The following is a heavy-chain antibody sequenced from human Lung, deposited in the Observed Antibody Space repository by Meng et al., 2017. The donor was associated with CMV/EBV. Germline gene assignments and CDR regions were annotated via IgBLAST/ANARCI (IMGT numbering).Heavy chain of an antibody. V-gene: IGHV3-21*01. D-gene: IGHD6-13*01. CDR2: ISSSSSYI. J-gene: IGHJ4*02. CDR3: ARGSSSSWYEGSYYFDY. CDR1: GFTFSSYS. Sequence: GESLKISCAASGFTFSSYSMNWVRQAPGKGLEWVSSISSSSSYIYYADSVKGRFTISRDNAKNSLYLQMNSLRAEDTAAYYCARGSSSSWYEGSYYFDYWGQGTLVXVSS.